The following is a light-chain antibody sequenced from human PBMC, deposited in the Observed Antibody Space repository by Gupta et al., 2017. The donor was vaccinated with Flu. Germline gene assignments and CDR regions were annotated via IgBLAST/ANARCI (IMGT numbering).Light chain of an antibody. V-gene: IGLV3-1*01. J-gene: IGLJ2*01. CDR3: QTYDGHVV. CDR2: EDQ. Sequence: SYSGDKLGDNSSCWYQQKPGQSPVLFIDEDQERPSEIPDRFSGSNSGNTATLTISGTQAMDEANYYCQTYDGHVVFGGGTKLTVL. CDR1: KLGDNS.